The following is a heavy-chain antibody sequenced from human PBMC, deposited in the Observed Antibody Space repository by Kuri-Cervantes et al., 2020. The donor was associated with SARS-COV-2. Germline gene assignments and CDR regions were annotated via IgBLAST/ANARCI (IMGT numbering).Heavy chain of an antibody. Sequence: SETLSLTCTVSGGSISGDTYYWSWVRQPAGKGLEWIGRIYSSGNTNYNPSLKSRVTISEGTSKNQFSLKLTSVTAADTAVYFCARGRGYHDSSGYYFDSWGQGTLVTVSS. CDR2: IYSSGNT. V-gene: IGHV4-61*02. CDR3: ARGRGYHDSSGYYFDS. J-gene: IGHJ4*02. D-gene: IGHD3-22*01. CDR1: GGSISGDTYY.